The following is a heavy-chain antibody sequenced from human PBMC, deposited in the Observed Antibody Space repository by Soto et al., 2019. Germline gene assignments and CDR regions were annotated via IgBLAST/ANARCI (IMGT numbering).Heavy chain of an antibody. Sequence: SGGSLRLSCAASGFTFSSYGMHWVRQAPGKGLEWVAVISYDGSNKYYADSVKGRFTISRDNSKNTLYLQMNSLRAEDTAVYYCAKDPAMATITGYFDYWGQGTLVTVSS. D-gene: IGHD5-12*01. J-gene: IGHJ4*02. CDR1: GFTFSSYG. V-gene: IGHV3-30*18. CDR2: ISYDGSNK. CDR3: AKDPAMATITGYFDY.